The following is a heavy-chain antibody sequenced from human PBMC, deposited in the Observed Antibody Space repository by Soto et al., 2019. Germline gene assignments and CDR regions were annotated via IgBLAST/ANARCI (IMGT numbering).Heavy chain of an antibody. CDR3: AAHDSGGYYAEY. V-gene: IGHV4-39*01. Sequence: QLQLQESGPGLVKPSETLSLTCTVSGDSVTISDYYWGGIRQPPGKGLEWIGSIHYSGSTYYNPCLKSRVTISGDTSKKQFSLKLTSVPAADAAVYYCAAHDSGGYYAEYWGQGTLVTVSA. CDR1: GDSVTISDYY. CDR2: IHYSGST. D-gene: IGHD3-22*01. J-gene: IGHJ4*02.